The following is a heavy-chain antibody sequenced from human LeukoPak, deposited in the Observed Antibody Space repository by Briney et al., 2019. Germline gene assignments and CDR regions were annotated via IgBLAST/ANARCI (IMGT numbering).Heavy chain of an antibody. Sequence: SETLSLTCTVSGGSISSYYWSWIRQPPGKGLEWIGYIYYSGSTNYNPSLKSRVIISVDTSKNQFSLKLSSVTAADTAVYYCARLWPYGGKRADYWGQGTLVTVSS. J-gene: IGHJ4*02. CDR3: ARLWPYGGKRADY. V-gene: IGHV4-59*08. CDR1: GGSISSYY. CDR2: IYYSGST. D-gene: IGHD4-23*01.